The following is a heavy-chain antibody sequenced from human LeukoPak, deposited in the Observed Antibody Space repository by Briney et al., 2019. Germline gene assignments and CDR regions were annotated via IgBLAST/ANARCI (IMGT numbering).Heavy chain of an antibody. J-gene: IGHJ4*02. Sequence: SETLSLTCAVSGGSISSGGYSWSWIRQPPGKGLEWIGYIYYSGSTYYNPSLKSRVTISVDTSKNQFSLKLSSVTAADTAVYYCARGPYYGDYPDYWGQGTLVTVSS. D-gene: IGHD4-17*01. CDR1: GGSISSGGYS. CDR3: ARGPYYGDYPDY. CDR2: IYYSGST. V-gene: IGHV4-30-2*03.